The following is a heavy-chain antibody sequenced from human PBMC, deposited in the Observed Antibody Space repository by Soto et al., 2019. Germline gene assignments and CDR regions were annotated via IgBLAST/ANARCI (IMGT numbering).Heavy chain of an antibody. J-gene: IGHJ6*02. Sequence: PSETLSLTCTVSGGSISSYYVSWIRQSAGKGLEWIGRIDTSGTTNYNPSLKSRVTISVGTSKNQFSLKLSSVTAADTAVYYCARGGSSSTGYYYGMDVWGQGTTVTVSS. D-gene: IGHD6-13*01. CDR3: ARGGSSSTGYYYGMDV. CDR2: IDTSGTT. CDR1: GGSISSYY. V-gene: IGHV4-4*07.